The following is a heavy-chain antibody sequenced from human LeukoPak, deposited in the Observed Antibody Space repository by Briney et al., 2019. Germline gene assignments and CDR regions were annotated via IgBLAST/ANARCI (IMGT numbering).Heavy chain of an antibody. CDR2: IKQDGSEK. CDR1: GFTFSTYW. D-gene: IGHD4-17*01. V-gene: IGHV3-7*01. Sequence: PGGSLRLSCAASGFTFSTYWMTWVRQAPGKGLEWVANIKQDGSEKYFVDSVKGRFSISRDNAKNSLYLQMNSLRAEDTAVYYCASRPDYGDYANYWGQGTLVTVSS. J-gene: IGHJ4*02. CDR3: ASRPDYGDYANY.